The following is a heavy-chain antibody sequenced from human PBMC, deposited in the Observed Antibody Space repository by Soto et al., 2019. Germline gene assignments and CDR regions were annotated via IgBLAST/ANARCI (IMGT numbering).Heavy chain of an antibody. CDR1: GFTFSSYS. Sequence: PGGSLRLSCAASGFTFSSYSMNWVRQAPGKGLEWVSSISSSSSYIYYADSVKGRFTISRDNAKNSLYLQMNSLRAEDTAVYYCARVRDIVVVPAAALVEDYYYGMDVWGQGTTVTVPS. CDR3: ARVRDIVVVPAAALVEDYYYGMDV. CDR2: ISSSSSYI. V-gene: IGHV3-21*01. J-gene: IGHJ6*02. D-gene: IGHD2-2*01.